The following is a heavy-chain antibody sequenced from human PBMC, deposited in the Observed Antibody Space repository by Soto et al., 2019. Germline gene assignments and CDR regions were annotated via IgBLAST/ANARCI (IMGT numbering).Heavy chain of an antibody. J-gene: IGHJ4*02. CDR2: ISPYNGNT. D-gene: IGHD3-22*01. Sequence: ASVKVSCKASGYTFTRYEISWVRQAPGQGLEWMGWISPYNGNTKYAQKLQDRITMTTNTSTSTAYMELRSLRSDDTAVYYCVRDQSIIDNWGQGTLVTVSS. CDR1: GYTFTRYE. V-gene: IGHV1-18*04. CDR3: VRDQSIIDN.